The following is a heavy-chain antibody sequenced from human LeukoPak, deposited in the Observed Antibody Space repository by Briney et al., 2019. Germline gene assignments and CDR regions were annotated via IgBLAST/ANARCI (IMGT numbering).Heavy chain of an antibody. Sequence: SETLSLTCTVSGGSISSSSYYWGWIRQPPGKGLEWIGSIYYSGSTYYNPSLKSRVTISVDTSKNQFSLKLSSVTAADTAVYYCARYYVAARPSFNWGQGTLVTVSS. J-gene: IGHJ4*02. CDR3: ARYYVAARPSFN. CDR2: IYYSGST. CDR1: GGSISSSSYY. V-gene: IGHV4-39*07. D-gene: IGHD6-6*01.